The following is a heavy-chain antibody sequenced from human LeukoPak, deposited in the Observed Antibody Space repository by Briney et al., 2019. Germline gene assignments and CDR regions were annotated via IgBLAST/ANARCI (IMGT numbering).Heavy chain of an antibody. D-gene: IGHD1-26*01. Sequence: GASVKVSCKASGYTFTSYDIIWVRQASGQGLEWMXWMNPNSGHTGYAQKFQGRVTMTRTTSISTAYMELTSLTSEDSAVYYCARSIVGVRKRNDYWGQGTLVTVSS. CDR1: GYTFTSYD. CDR3: ARSIVGVRKRNDY. V-gene: IGHV1-8*01. J-gene: IGHJ4*02. CDR2: MNPNSGHT.